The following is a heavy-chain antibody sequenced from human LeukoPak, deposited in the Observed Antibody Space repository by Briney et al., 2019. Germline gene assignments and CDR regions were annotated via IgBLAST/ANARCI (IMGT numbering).Heavy chain of an antibody. V-gene: IGHV3-30*02. J-gene: IGHJ4*02. CDR3: AKEWPVEGGVILDY. CDR2: IRYDGSNK. Sequence: GGSLRLSCAASGFTFSSYGMHWVRQAPGKGLEWVAFIRYDGSNKYYAESVKGRFTISRDNSKNTLYLQMNSLRAEDTAVYYCAKEWPVEGGVILDYWGQGILVTVSS. CDR1: GFTFSSYG. D-gene: IGHD2-8*01.